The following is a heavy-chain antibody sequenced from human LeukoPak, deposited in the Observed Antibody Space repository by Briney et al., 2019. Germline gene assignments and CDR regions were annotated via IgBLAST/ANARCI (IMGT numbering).Heavy chain of an antibody. CDR2: IRFDGSDK. J-gene: IGHJ6*03. CDR3: ARVLRYCSGGNCYSGGLGYMDV. V-gene: IGHV3-30*02. CDR1: GFTFSSYG. Sequence: PGGSLRLSCAASGFTFSSYGMRWVRQAPGKGLEWVAFIRFDGSDKYYADSVKGRFTISRDNAKNSLFLQMNSLRAEDTAVYYCARVLRYCSGGNCYSGGLGYMDVWGKGTTVTISS. D-gene: IGHD2-15*01.